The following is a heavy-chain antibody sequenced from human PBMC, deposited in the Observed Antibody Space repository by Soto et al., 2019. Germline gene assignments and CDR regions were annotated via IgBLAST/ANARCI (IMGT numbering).Heavy chain of an antibody. CDR3: ARDRVGATRPGGDFDY. J-gene: IGHJ4*02. CDR1: GYTFTSYG. D-gene: IGHD1-26*01. CDR2: ISAYNGNT. Sequence: ASVKVSCKASGYTFTSYGISWLRQAPGQGLEWMGWISAYNGNTNYAQKLQGRVTMTTDTSTSTAYMELRSLRSDDTAVYYCARDRVGATRPGGDFDYWGQGTLVTVS. V-gene: IGHV1-18*01.